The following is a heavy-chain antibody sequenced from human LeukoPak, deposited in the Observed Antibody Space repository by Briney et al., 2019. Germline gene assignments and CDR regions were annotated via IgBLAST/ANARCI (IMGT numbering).Heavy chain of an antibody. CDR1: GYRLSELS. CDR3: ARGVGASDLDY. D-gene: IGHD3-10*01. J-gene: IGHJ4*02. V-gene: IGHV1-24*01. Sequence: VASVKVSCKVSGYRLSELSMHWVRQAPGQGLEWMGRFDPEDGKTIYTQKFQGRVTMTEDTSADIAYMELSNLKSEDTAVYFCARGVGASDLDYWGQGTLVTVSS. CDR2: FDPEDGKT.